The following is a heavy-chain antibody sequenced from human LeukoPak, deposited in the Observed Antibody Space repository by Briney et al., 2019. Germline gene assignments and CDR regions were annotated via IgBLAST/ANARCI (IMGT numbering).Heavy chain of an antibody. D-gene: IGHD1-1*01. CDR1: GFTFSSYG. Sequence: GGSLRLSCAASGFTFSSYGMHWVRQAPGKGLEWVAVISYDGSNKYYADSVKGRFTISRDNSKNTLYLQMNSLRAEDTAVYYCANTPHLWTQFDYWGQGTLVTVSS. CDR3: ANTPHLWTQFDY. J-gene: IGHJ4*02. V-gene: IGHV3-30*18. CDR2: ISYDGSNK.